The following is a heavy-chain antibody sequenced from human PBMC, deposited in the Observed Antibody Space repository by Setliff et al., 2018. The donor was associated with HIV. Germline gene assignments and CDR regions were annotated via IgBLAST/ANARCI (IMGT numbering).Heavy chain of an antibody. D-gene: IGHD3-9*01. V-gene: IGHV7-4-1*02. CDR3: ARDRPRNFDWSGNWFDP. CDR1: GYTFTNYA. J-gene: IGHJ5*02. CDR2: INTNSGNP. Sequence: ASVKVSCKASGYTFTNYAMNWVRQAPGQGLEWMGWINTNSGNPTYAQGFTGRFVFSLDTSVSTAYLQISSLKAEDTAVYYCARDRPRNFDWSGNWFDPWGQGTLVTVSS.